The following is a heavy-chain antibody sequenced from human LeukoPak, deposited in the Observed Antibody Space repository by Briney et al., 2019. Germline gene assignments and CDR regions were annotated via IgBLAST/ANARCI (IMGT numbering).Heavy chain of an antibody. CDR1: GGSISSYY. CDR3: ARFTPQGYGWGGYNRFDP. V-gene: IGHV4-59*01. J-gene: IGHJ5*02. D-gene: IGHD3-16*01. CDR2: IYYSGST. Sequence: SETLSLTCTVSGGSISSYYWSWIRQPPGKGLEWIGYIYYSGSTNYTPSLKSRVTISVDTSKNQFSLNLTSVTAADTAVYYCARFTPQGYGWGGYNRFDPWGQGTPVTVSS.